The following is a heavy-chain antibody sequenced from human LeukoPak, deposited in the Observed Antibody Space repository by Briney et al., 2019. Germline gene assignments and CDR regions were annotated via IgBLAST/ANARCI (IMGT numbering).Heavy chain of an antibody. J-gene: IGHJ4*02. CDR2: IKQDGSEK. CDR1: GFTLSSYW. V-gene: IGHV3-7*01. D-gene: IGHD5-18*01. Sequence: GSLRLSCAASGFTLSSYWMSWVRQAPGKGLEWVANIKQDGSEKYYVDSVKGRFTISRDNAKNSLYLQMNSLRAEDTAVYYCARELRGYSYGSTSIFDYWGQGTLVTVSS. CDR3: ARELRGYSYGSTSIFDY.